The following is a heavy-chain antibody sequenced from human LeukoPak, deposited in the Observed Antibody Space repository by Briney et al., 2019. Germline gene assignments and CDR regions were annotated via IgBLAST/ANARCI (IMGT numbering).Heavy chain of an antibody. CDR2: IAYDGSNK. V-gene: IGHV3-30*02. CDR3: TTYSSGSCPF. Sequence: PGGSLRLSCAASGFTFSTYGMHWVRQAPGKGLEWVAFIAYDGSNKYYADSVKGRFTISRDNSENTLYLQMNSLRAEDTAVYYCTTYSSGSCPFWGQGTLVTVSS. J-gene: IGHJ4*02. D-gene: IGHD6-19*01. CDR1: GFTFSTYG.